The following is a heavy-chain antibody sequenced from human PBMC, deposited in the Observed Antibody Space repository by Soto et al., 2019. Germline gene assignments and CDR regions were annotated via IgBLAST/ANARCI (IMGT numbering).Heavy chain of an antibody. D-gene: IGHD6-19*01. V-gene: IGHV4-4*02. Sequence: KSSETLSLTCAVSGGSISSSNWWSWVRQPPGKGLEWIGEIYHSGSTNYNPSLKSRVTISVDKSKNQFSLKLSSVTAADTAVYYCARVHSSGWYGRAGYYYGMDVWGQGTTVTVSS. CDR2: IYHSGST. CDR3: ARVHSSGWYGRAGYYYGMDV. J-gene: IGHJ6*02. CDR1: GGSISSSNW.